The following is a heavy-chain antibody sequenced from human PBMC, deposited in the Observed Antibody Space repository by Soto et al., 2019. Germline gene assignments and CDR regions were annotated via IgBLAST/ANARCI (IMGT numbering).Heavy chain of an antibody. D-gene: IGHD2-15*01. CDR1: GGSFSGYY. Sequence: QVQLQQWGAGLLKPSETLSLTCAVYGGSFSGYYWSWIRQPPGKGLEWIGEINHSGSTNYNPSLKSRVTISVDTSKNQFSLKLSSVTAADTAVYYCARRIRSYCSGGSCYPLVGMDVWGQGTTVTVSS. CDR3: ARRIRSYCSGGSCYPLVGMDV. V-gene: IGHV4-34*01. J-gene: IGHJ6*02. CDR2: INHSGST.